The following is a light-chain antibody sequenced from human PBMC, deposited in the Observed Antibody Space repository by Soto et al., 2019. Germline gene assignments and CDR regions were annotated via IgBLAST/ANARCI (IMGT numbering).Light chain of an antibody. CDR3: CSYAGGYTYV. CDR2: GVV. J-gene: IGLJ7*01. V-gene: IGLV2-11*01. Sequence: QSVLTQPRSVSGSPGQSVTISCTGTGNDVGAYNYVSWYQQHPGRPPKLLIYGVVRWPSGVPDRFSGSKSGNTASLTISGLQAEDEADYFCCSYAGGYTYVFGTGTQLTVL. CDR1: GNDVGAYNY.